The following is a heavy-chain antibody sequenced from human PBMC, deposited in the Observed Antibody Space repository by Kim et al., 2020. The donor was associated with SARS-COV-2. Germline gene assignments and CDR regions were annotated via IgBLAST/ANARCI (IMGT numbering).Heavy chain of an antibody. CDR3: ARAVVVVPAARVYYYYGMDV. V-gene: IGHV1-18*01. Sequence: ASVKVSCKASGYTFTSYGISWVRQAPGQGLEWMGWISAYNGNTNYAQKLQGRVTMTTDTSTSTAYMELRSLRSDDTAVYYCARAVVVVPAARVYYYYGMDVWGQGTTVTVSS. CDR1: GYTFTSYG. D-gene: IGHD2-2*01. CDR2: ISAYNGNT. J-gene: IGHJ6*02.